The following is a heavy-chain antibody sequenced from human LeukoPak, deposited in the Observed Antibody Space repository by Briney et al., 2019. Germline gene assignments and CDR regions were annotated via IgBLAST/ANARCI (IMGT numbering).Heavy chain of an antibody. V-gene: IGHV1-2*02. J-gene: IGHJ4*02. CDR2: INPNSGGT. Sequence: ASVKVSCKASGYTFTGYYMHWVRQAPGQGLEWMAWINPNSGGTNYAQKFQGRVTMTRDTSISTAYMELSRLGSDDTAVYYCARVNVYDYVWGSYRPTFDYWGQGTLVTVSS. CDR1: GYTFTGYY. D-gene: IGHD3-16*02. CDR3: ARVNVYDYVWGSYRPTFDY.